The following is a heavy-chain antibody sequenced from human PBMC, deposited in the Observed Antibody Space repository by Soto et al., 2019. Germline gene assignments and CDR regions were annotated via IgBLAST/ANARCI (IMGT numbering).Heavy chain of an antibody. CDR1: GFTFNTYD. Sequence: EVQLVESGGGLVKPGGSLRLSCAASGFTFNTYDMNWVCQAPGKGLEWVSSITTSSAYIYYADSLKGRITISRDNAKNSLFLQMTSLRAEDTAVYYCVRSGTARLLRHSWFDTWGQGTLVTVSS. D-gene: IGHD2-21*01. CDR2: ITTSSAYI. V-gene: IGHV3-21*01. CDR3: VRSGTARLLRHSWFDT. J-gene: IGHJ5*02.